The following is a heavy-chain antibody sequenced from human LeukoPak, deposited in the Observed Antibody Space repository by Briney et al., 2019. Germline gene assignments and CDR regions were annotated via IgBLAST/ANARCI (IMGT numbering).Heavy chain of an antibody. CDR2: INHSGST. V-gene: IGHV4-34*01. CDR1: GGSFSGYY. Sequence: SETLSLTYAVYGGSFSGYYWSWIRQPPGKGLVWIGEINHSGSTNYNPSLKSRVTISVDTSKNQFSLKLSSVTAADTAVYYCATLLGYCSSTSCYANWFDPWGQGTLVTVSS. J-gene: IGHJ5*02. D-gene: IGHD2-2*01. CDR3: ATLLGYCSSTSCYANWFDP.